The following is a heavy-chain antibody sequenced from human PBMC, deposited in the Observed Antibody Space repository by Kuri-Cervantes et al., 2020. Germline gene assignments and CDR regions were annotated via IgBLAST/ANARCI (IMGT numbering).Heavy chain of an antibody. CDR2: IYPGDSGT. D-gene: IGHD6-6*01. J-gene: IGHJ4*02. CDR3: ARLRIAARRRDIYYFDY. CDR1: GYSFTSYR. Sequence: KVSCKGSGYSFTSYRIGWVRQMPEKGLEWMGIIYPGDSGTRYSPSFQGQVTISADKSISTAYLQWSSLKASDTAMYYCARLRIAARRRDIYYFDYWGQGTLVTVSS. V-gene: IGHV5-51*01.